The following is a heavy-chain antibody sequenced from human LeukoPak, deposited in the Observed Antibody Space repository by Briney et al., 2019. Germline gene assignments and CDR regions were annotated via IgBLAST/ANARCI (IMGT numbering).Heavy chain of an antibody. CDR1: GYTFTGYY. V-gene: IGHV1-2*02. D-gene: IGHD2-15*01. CDR3: ARGHYCSGGSCYYHYFDN. J-gene: IGHJ4*02. CDR2: INPNSGGT. Sequence: ASVKVSCKASGYTFTGYYMHWVRQAPGQGLEWMGWINPNSGGTNYAQKFQGRVTMTRDTSISTAYMELSRLRSDDTAVYYCARGHYCSGGSCYYHYFDNWGQGTLVTVSS.